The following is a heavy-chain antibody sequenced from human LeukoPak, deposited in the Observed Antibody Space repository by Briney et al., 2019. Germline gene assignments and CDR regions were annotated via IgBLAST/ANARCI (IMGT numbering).Heavy chain of an antibody. D-gene: IGHD2-2*01. Sequence: SETLSLTCTVSGGSISSGDYYWSLIRQPPGKGLERIGYIYYSGSTYYNPSLKGRVTISVGTSKNQFSLKLSSVTAADTAVYYCARELDATYGMDVWGQGTTVTVSS. J-gene: IGHJ6*02. CDR2: IYYSGST. V-gene: IGHV4-30-4*01. CDR3: ARELDATYGMDV. CDR1: GGSISSGDYY.